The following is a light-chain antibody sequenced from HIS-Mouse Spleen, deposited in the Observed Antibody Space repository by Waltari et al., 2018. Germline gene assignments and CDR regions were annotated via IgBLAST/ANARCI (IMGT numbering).Light chain of an antibody. V-gene: IGLV2-14*01. CDR3: SSYTSSSTPYV. J-gene: IGLJ1*01. CDR1: SSDVVCNNS. CDR2: EVS. Sequence: QSALTQPASVSRPPGQSTSISCTGTSSDVVCNNSLPSYQQHPGKAPKLMIYEVSNRPSGVSNRFSGSKSGNTASLTISGLQAEDEADYYCSSYTSSSTPYVFGTGTKVTVL.